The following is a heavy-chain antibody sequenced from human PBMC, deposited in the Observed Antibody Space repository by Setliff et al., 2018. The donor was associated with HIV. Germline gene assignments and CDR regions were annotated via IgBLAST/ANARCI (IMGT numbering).Heavy chain of an antibody. CDR3: AGDSVVRGVMVGMDV. J-gene: IGHJ6*03. V-gene: IGHV4-61*09. CDR2: IYTSGST. CDR1: GGSISSGSYY. D-gene: IGHD3-10*01. Sequence: PSETLSLTCTVSGGSISSGSYYWSWIRQPAGKGLEWIGHIYTSGSTNYNPSLKSRVTISVDTSKNQFSLNLSSVTAADTAVYYCAGDSVVRGVMVGMDVWGKGTTVTVSS.